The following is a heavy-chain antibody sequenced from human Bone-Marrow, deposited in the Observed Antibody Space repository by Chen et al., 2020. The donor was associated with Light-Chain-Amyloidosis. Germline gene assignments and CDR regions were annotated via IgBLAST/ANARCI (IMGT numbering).Heavy chain of an antibody. CDR2: INWPGGTL. Sequence: EVQLVESGGGLVQPGRSLRLSCAASGFTFEDSAMHWVRQAPGKGLEWVPGINWPGGTLACADSVKGRFTVSRDNAKNSLYLQMNSLRPEDTALDYGVRASGKWGLLQDFDYWGQGTLITVSS. V-gene: IGHV3-9*01. CDR3: VRASGKWGLLQDFDY. D-gene: IGHD1-26*01. CDR1: GFTFEDSA. J-gene: IGHJ4*02.